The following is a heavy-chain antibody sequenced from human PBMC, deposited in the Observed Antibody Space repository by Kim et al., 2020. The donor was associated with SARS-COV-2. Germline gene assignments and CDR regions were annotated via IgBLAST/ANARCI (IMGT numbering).Heavy chain of an antibody. D-gene: IGHD2-2*01. J-gene: IGHJ4*02. CDR1: AFDFTNYA. CDR3: VSRNCSRTSCYGDY. Sequence: GGSLRLSCSASAFDFTNYAVHWVRQAPGKGLEYVSAINSNGGSTYYAESVKGRFTISRDNSKNTVYLQMSSLRAEDTALYYCVSRNCSRTSCYGDYWGQGTLVSVSS. V-gene: IGHV3-64D*06. CDR2: INSNGGST.